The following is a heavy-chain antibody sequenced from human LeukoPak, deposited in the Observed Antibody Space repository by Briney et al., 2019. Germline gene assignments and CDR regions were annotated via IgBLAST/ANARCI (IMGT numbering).Heavy chain of an antibody. CDR2: IYYSGST. Sequence: SQTLSLTCTVSGGSISSGDYYWSWIRQPPGKGLEWIGYIYYSGSTYYNPSLKSRVTISVDTSKNRFSLKLSSVTAADTAVYYCARVVIAVVYGMDVWGQGTTVTVSS. CDR3: ARVVIAVVYGMDV. D-gene: IGHD3-22*01. J-gene: IGHJ6*02. CDR1: GGSISSGDYY. V-gene: IGHV4-30-4*01.